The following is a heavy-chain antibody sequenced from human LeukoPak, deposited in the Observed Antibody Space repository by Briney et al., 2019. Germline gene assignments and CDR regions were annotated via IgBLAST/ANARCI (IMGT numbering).Heavy chain of an antibody. CDR2: IYSSGSSGST. D-gene: IGHD4-11*01. V-gene: IGHV4-59*01. CDR1: GGPISGYY. Sequence: SETLSLTCTVAGGPISGYYWSWIRQPPGKGLEWIGYIYSSGSSGSTNYNPSLTSRVTISIDTSKNQFSLKLSSVTAADTAVYYCARQGTTVTHFDYWGQGTLVTVSS. CDR3: ARQGTTVTHFDY. J-gene: IGHJ4*02.